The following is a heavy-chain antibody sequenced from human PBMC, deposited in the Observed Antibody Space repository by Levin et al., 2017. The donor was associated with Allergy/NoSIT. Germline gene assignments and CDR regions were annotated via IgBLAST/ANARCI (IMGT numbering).Heavy chain of an antibody. D-gene: IGHD2-15*01. J-gene: IGHJ4*02. CDR2: ISYDGSNK. V-gene: IGHV3-30-3*01. CDR3: ARDIGYCSGGSCDIGGDY. Sequence: PGESLKISCAASGFTFSSYAMHWVRQAPGKGLEWVAVISYDGSNKYYADSVKGRFTISRDNSKNTLYLQMNSLRAEDTAVYYCARDIGYCSGGSCDIGGDYWGQGTLVTVSS. CDR1: GFTFSSYA.